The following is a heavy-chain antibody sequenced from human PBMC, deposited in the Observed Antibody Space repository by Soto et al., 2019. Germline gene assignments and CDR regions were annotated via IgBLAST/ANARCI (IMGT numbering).Heavy chain of an antibody. CDR2: VHTVGSP. Sequence: SETLSLTCTVSGGSINSNYWSWIRQPAGKGLEWIGRVHTVGSPNYNPSLKSRVTMSLDTSKNQFSLKLSSVAAADTAVYYCARMYTGAWYGNDYFDSWGQGILGTVSS. D-gene: IGHD6-19*01. V-gene: IGHV4-4*07. CDR3: ARMYTGAWYGNDYFDS. CDR1: GGSINSNY. J-gene: IGHJ4*02.